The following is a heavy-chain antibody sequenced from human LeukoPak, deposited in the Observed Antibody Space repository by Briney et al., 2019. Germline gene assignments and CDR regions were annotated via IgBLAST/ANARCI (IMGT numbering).Heavy chain of an antibody. CDR3: ARQTTARPSSWYFDL. CDR2: INHSGST. V-gene: IGHV4-34*01. J-gene: IGHJ2*01. CDR1: GGSFSGYY. D-gene: IGHD4-17*01. Sequence: SETLSLTCAVYGGSFSGYYWSWIRQPPGKGLEWIGEINHSGSTNYNPSLKSRVTISVGTSKNQFSLKLSSVTAADTAVYYCARQTTARPSSWYFDLWGRGTLVTVSS.